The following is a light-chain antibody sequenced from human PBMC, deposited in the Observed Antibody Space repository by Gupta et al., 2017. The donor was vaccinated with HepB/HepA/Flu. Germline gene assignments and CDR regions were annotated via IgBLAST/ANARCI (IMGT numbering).Light chain of an antibody. CDR1: QSISSY. CDR3: QQSDRPRT. Sequence: DIQMTQSPSSLSASVGDRVTITCRASQSISSYLNWYQQKPGKATKLLIYAASSLQSGVPSRFSGRGSGTDCTLTISSLHPEDVATYCCQQSDRPRTFGPGTKVEIK. V-gene: IGKV1-39*01. J-gene: IGKJ3*01. CDR2: AAS.